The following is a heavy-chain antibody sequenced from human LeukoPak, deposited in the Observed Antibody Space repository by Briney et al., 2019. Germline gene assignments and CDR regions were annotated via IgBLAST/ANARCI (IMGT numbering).Heavy chain of an antibody. CDR2: IIPIFGTA. CDR1: GGTFSSYA. J-gene: IGHJ6*03. D-gene: IGHD2-21*01. Sequence: SVKVSCKASGGTFSSYAISWVRQAPGQGLEWMGGIIPIFGTANYAQKFQGRVTITADESTSTAYMELSSLRSEDTAVYYCARAYCGGDWYPVTYYYYYMDVWGKGTTVTVSS. CDR3: ARAYCGGDWYPVTYYYYYMDV. V-gene: IGHV1-69*13.